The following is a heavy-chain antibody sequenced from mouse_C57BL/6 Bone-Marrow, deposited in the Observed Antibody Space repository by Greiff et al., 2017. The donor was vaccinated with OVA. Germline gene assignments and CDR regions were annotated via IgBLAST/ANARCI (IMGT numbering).Heavy chain of an antibody. V-gene: IGHV5-12*01. CDR3: ARHCYGSSYWYFDV. D-gene: IGHD1-1*01. J-gene: IGHJ1*03. Sequence: EVNVVESGGGLVQPGGSLKLSCAASGFTFSDYYMYWVRQTPEKRLEWVAYISNGGGSTYYPDTVKGRFTISRDNAKNTLYLQMSRLKSEDTAMYYCARHCYGSSYWYFDVWGTGTTVTVSS. CDR1: GFTFSDYY. CDR2: ISNGGGST.